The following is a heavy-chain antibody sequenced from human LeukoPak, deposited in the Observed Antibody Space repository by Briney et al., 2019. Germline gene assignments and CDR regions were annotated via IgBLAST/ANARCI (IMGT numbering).Heavy chain of an antibody. D-gene: IGHD6-13*01. V-gene: IGHV4-59*10. CDR1: GGSFSGYY. J-gene: IGHJ6*03. CDR2: IYASGST. Sequence: SETLSLTCAVYGGSFSGYYLSWIRQPAGKGLEWIGRIYASGSTNYNPSLRSRVTMSVDTSKNQFSLKLSSVTAADTAVYYCARGIAAVGTTVYYMDVWGKGTKVTISS. CDR3: ARGIAAVGTTVYYMDV.